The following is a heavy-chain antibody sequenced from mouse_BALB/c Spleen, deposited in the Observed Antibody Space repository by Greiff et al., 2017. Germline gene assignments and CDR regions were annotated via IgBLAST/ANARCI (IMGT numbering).Heavy chain of an antibody. CDR1: GFAFSSYD. V-gene: IGHV5-12-1*01. Sequence: EVKLQESGGGLVKPGGSLKLSCAASGFAFSSYDMSWVRQTPEKRLEWVAYISSGGGSTYYPDTVKGRFTISRDNAKNTLYLQMSSLKSEDTAMYYCARHQERSTMIPYFDYWGQGTTLTVSS. CDR3: ARHQERSTMIPYFDY. J-gene: IGHJ2*01. D-gene: IGHD2-4*01. CDR2: ISSGGGST.